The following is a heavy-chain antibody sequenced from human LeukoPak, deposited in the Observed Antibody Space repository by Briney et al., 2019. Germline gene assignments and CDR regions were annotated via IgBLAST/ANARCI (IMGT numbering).Heavy chain of an antibody. Sequence: PGGSLRLSCAASGFTFSSYAMSWVRQAPGKGLEWVSGIGGSGDSTYYADSVRGRFTISRDNSQDTLYLQMNSLKADDTAVYYCAKDWSYNYDSDWGQGTLVTVSS. V-gene: IGHV3-23*01. CDR3: AKDWSYNYDSD. J-gene: IGHJ4*02. CDR2: IGGSGDST. CDR1: GFTFSSYA. D-gene: IGHD3-22*01.